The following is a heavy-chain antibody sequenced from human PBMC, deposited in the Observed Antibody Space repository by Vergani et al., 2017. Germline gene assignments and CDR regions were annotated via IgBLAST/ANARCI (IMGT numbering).Heavy chain of an antibody. D-gene: IGHD7-27*01. CDR2: IKQDGSEK. CDR3: ARDYSSATGDGAFYI. Sequence: EVQLVESGGGLVQPGGSLRLSCAASGFTFRSYWMSWVRQDQGKGLEWVAHIKQDGSEKYYVDSVKGRFTISRDNAKNSLYLQMNSLRAEDMAVYYCARDYSSATGDGAFYIWGQGTMVTVSS. V-gene: IGHV3-7*01. J-gene: IGHJ3*02. CDR1: GFTFRSYW.